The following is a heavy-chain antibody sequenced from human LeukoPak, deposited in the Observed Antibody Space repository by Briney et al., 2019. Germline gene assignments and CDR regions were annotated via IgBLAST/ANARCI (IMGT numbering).Heavy chain of an antibody. CDR3: ARDAIAAAGIYYYYGMDV. V-gene: IGHV3-21*01. CDR2: ISSSSSYI. D-gene: IGHD6-13*01. Sequence: NPGGSLRLSCAASGFTFSSYSMNWVRQAPGKRLEWVSSISSSSSYICYADSVKGRFTISRDNAKNSLYLQMNSLRAEDTAVYYCARDAIAAAGIYYYYGMDVWGQGTTVTVSS. CDR1: GFTFSSYS. J-gene: IGHJ6*02.